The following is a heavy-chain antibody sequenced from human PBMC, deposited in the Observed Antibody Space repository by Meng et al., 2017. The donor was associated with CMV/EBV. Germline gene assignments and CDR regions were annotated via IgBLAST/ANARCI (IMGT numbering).Heavy chain of an antibody. CDR3: ARGGIPLNIVVVPAAIKGGAFDI. Sequence: SVKVSCKASGCTFSSYAISWVRQAPGQGLEWMGGIIPILGNANYAQKFQGRVTITADKSTSTAYMELSSLRSEDTAVYYCARGGIPLNIVVVPAAIKGGAFDIWGQGTMVTVSS. V-gene: IGHV1-69*10. D-gene: IGHD2-2*01. CDR2: IIPILGNA. J-gene: IGHJ3*02. CDR1: GCTFSSYA.